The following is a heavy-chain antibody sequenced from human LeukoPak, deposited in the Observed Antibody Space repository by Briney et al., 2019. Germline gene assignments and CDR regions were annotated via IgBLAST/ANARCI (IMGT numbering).Heavy chain of an antibody. Sequence: SETLSLTCTVSGGSISSSSYYWSWIRQPAGKGLEWIGRIYTSGSTNYNPSLKSRVTMSVDTSKNQFSLKLSSVTAADTAVYYCARDRYCSSTSCYRGYNWFDPWGQGTLVTVSS. J-gene: IGHJ5*02. D-gene: IGHD2-2*02. CDR2: IYTSGST. CDR3: ARDRYCSSTSCYRGYNWFDP. CDR1: GGSISSSSYY. V-gene: IGHV4-61*02.